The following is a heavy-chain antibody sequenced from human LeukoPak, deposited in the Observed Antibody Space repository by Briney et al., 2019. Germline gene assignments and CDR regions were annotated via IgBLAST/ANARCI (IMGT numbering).Heavy chain of an antibody. CDR2: ISGSGGST. Sequence: GGSLRLSCAASGFTFSSYAMSWVRQAPGKGLEWVSGISGSGGSTDYADSVKGRFTISRDNSKNTLYLQMNSLRAEDTAVYFCARWYYYGSGYYYFDYWGQGTLVTVSS. CDR1: GFTFSSYA. J-gene: IGHJ4*02. CDR3: ARWYYYGSGYYYFDY. V-gene: IGHV3-23*01. D-gene: IGHD3-10*01.